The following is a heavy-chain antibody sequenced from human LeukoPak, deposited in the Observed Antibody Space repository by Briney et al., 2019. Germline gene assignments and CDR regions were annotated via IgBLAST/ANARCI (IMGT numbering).Heavy chain of an antibody. CDR2: IYYSGST. Sequence: SETLSLTCTVSGGSISSYYWSWIRQPPGKGLEWIGYIYYSGSTNYNPSLKSRVTISVDTSKNQFSLKLTSVTTADTAVYYCARDNTLLWFGEPRRAFDIWGQGTMVTVSS. CDR1: GGSISSYY. J-gene: IGHJ3*02. CDR3: ARDNTLLWFGEPRRAFDI. D-gene: IGHD3-10*01. V-gene: IGHV4-59*12.